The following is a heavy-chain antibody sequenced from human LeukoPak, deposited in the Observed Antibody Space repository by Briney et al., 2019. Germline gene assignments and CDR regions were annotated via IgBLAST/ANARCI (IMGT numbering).Heavy chain of an antibody. CDR1: GGSFSGYY. V-gene: IGHV4-34*01. CDR2: INHSGST. CDR3: ARGVGLCSGGSCYEYYFDY. D-gene: IGHD2-15*01. Sequence: SETLSLTRAVYGGSFSGYYWNWIRQPPGKGLEWIGEINHSGSTNYNPSLKSRVTISVDTPKNQFSLKLSSVTAADTAVYYCARGVGLCSGGSCYEYYFDYWGQGTLVTVSS. J-gene: IGHJ4*02.